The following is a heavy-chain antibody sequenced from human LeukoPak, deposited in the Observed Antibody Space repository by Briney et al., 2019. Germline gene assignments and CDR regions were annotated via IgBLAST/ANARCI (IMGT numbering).Heavy chain of an antibody. V-gene: IGHV4-4*07. CDR1: GGSSSSYY. CDR3: ARGLGTINFDY. CDR2: IYSSGTT. J-gene: IGHJ4*02. Sequence: SETLSLTCTVSGGSSSSYYWSWIRQPARKGLEWIGRIYSSGTTNYNPSLKSRVTMSVDTSKYQISLKLSSVTAADTAVYYCARGLGTINFDYWGQGTLVTVSS. D-gene: IGHD1-7*01.